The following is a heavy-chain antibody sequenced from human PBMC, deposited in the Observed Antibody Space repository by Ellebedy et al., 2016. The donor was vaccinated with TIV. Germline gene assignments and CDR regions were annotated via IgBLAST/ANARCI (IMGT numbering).Heavy chain of an antibody. CDR2: IYIGGGT. CDR1: GFTFSRHY. Sequence: GESLKISCVASGFTFSRHYMSWVRQAPGKGLEWVSIIYIGGGTYYADSVKGRFTISRDNSKNTLYLQMNSLRVEDTAVYYCASRPNGDYHFLDYWGQGTLVTVSS. J-gene: IGHJ4*02. CDR3: ASRPNGDYHFLDY. D-gene: IGHD4-17*01. V-gene: IGHV3-66*01.